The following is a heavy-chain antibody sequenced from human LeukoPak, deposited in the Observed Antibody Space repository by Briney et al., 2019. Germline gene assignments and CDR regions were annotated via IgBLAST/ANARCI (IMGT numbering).Heavy chain of an antibody. V-gene: IGHV3-48*01. D-gene: IGHD1-14*01. CDR2: ISSSSSTI. CDR1: GFIFSSFS. CDR3: ARDRNRYTLDY. J-gene: IGHJ4*02. Sequence: GGSLRLSCAASGFIFSSFSMNWVRQAPGKGLEWVSYISSSSSTIYYADSVKGRFTISRDNAKNSLYLQMNSLRAEDTAVYYCARDRNRYTLDYWGQGTLVTVSS.